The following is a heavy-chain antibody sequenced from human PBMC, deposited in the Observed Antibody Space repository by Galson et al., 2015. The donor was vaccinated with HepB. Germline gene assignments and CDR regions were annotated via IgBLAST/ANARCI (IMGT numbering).Heavy chain of an antibody. CDR3: MREPYSGTYYFDY. CDR2: INTNVGNT. Sequence: SVKVSCKASGYTFTSHLMHWVRQAPGQGLEWMGIINTNVGNTKCAQEFQGRVTMTRDTSTSTVFMELSSLKSEDTAVYYCMREPYSGTYYFDYWGQGTLVTVSS. V-gene: IGHV1-46*01. CDR1: GYTFTSHL. D-gene: IGHD1-26*01. J-gene: IGHJ4*02.